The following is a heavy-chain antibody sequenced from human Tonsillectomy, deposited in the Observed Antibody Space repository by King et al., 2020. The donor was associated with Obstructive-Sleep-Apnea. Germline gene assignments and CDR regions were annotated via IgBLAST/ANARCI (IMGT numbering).Heavy chain of an antibody. CDR1: GGSISTGSDY. Sequence: LQLQESGPGLVKPSETLSLTCTVSGGSISTGSDYWGWVRQPPGQGLEWIGNIYNNGRFYYNPSLKSRVTISIDTSKNQFSLSLNTVTAADTAFYYCTRLPAVAGLEYFHRAGQGTLVTVSS. V-gene: IGHV4-39*07. D-gene: IGHD6-19*01. CDR2: IYNNGRF. CDR3: TRLPAVAGLEYFHR. J-gene: IGHJ1*01.